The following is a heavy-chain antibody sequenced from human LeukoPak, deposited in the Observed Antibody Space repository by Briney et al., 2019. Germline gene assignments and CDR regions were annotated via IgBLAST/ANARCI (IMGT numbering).Heavy chain of an antibody. CDR2: ISYDGSNK. CDR3: ATTGIAAAEYYFDY. CDR1: GFTFSSYA. Sequence: GGSLRLFCAASGFTFSSYAMHWVRQAPGKGLEWVAVISYDGSNKYYADSVKGRFTISRDNSKNTLYLQMNSLRAEDTAVYYCATTGIAAAEYYFDYWGQGTLVTVSS. V-gene: IGHV3-30-3*01. J-gene: IGHJ4*02. D-gene: IGHD6-13*01.